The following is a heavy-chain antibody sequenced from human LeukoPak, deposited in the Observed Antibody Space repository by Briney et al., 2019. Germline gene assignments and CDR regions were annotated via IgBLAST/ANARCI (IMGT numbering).Heavy chain of an antibody. CDR3: AKVYSATMVRGVIIPRGMDV. J-gene: IGHJ6*02. Sequence: GGSLRLSCAASGFTFSSYGMHWVRQAPAKGLEGVAFIRYDGSNKYYADSVKGRFTISRDNSKNTLYLQMKSLRAEDTAVYYCAKVYSATMVRGVIIPRGMDVWGQGTTVTVSS. CDR1: GFTFSSYG. V-gene: IGHV3-30*02. D-gene: IGHD3-10*01. CDR2: IRYDGSNK.